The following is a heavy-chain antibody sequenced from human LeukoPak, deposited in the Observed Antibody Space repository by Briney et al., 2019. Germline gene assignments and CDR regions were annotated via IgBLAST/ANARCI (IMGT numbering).Heavy chain of an antibody. CDR2: INSDGSST. J-gene: IGHJ5*02. V-gene: IGHV3-74*01. D-gene: IGHD1-26*01. Sequence: RGSLRLSCAASGFTFSSYWMHWVRQTPGKGLVWVSRINSDGSSTSYADSVKGRFTISRDNAKNTLYLQMNSLRAEDTAVYYCARGHSGSYYNWFDPWGQGTLVTVSS. CDR1: GFTFSSYW. CDR3: ARGHSGSYYNWFDP.